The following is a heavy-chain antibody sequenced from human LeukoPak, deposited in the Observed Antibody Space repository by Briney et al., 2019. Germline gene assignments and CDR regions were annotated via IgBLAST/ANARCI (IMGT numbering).Heavy chain of an antibody. Sequence: GGSLRLSCAASGFTFSSYGMHWVRQAPGKGLEWVSYISSSGSTIYYADSVKGRFTISRDNAKNSPYLQMNSLRAEDTAVYYCASSFGGGGDWWGQGTLVTVSS. CDR2: ISSSGSTI. CDR3: ASSFGGGGDW. CDR1: GFTFSSYG. D-gene: IGHD2-21*01. V-gene: IGHV3-48*04. J-gene: IGHJ4*02.